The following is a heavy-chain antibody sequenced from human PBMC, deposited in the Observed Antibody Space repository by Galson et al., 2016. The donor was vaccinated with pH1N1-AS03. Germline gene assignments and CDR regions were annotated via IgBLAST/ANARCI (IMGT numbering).Heavy chain of an antibody. Sequence: SLRLSCAASGSIFSSDWMHWVRQVPGKGLVWVSRITSDGSSISYADAVKGRFTTSRDNAKNTLHLQMNSLRAEDTAVYHCARAMYTSGWYGMDVWGQGTTVTVSS. J-gene: IGHJ6*02. CDR2: ITSDGSSI. CDR3: ARAMYTSGWYGMDV. CDR1: GSIFSSDW. D-gene: IGHD6-19*01. V-gene: IGHV3-74*01.